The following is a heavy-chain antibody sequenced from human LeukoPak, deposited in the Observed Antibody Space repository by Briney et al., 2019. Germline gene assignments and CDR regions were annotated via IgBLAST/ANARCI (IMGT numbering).Heavy chain of an antibody. CDR2: IYYSGST. Sequence: SETLSLTCTVSGGSISNYYWSWIRQHPGKGLEWIGYIYYSGSTYYNPSLKSRVTMSVDTSKNQFSLKLSSVTAADTAVYYCARGGEYGSESYCKYWGQGTLVTVSS. CDR3: ARGGEYGSESYCKY. D-gene: IGHD3-10*01. CDR1: GGSISNYY. J-gene: IGHJ4*02. V-gene: IGHV4-59*06.